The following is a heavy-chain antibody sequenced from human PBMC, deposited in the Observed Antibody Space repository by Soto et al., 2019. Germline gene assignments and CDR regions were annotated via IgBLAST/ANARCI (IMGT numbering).Heavy chain of an antibody. D-gene: IGHD3-3*01. CDR3: ARETLRNYYFWSGPLYGMDV. J-gene: IGHJ6*02. Sequence: GASVKVSCKASGGTFSSYAISWVRQAPGQGLEWMGGIIPIFGTANYAQKFQGRVTITADESTSTAYMELSSLRSEDTAVYYCARETLRNYYFWSGPLYGMDVWGQGTTVTGSS. CDR2: IIPIFGTA. CDR1: GGTFSSYA. V-gene: IGHV1-69*13.